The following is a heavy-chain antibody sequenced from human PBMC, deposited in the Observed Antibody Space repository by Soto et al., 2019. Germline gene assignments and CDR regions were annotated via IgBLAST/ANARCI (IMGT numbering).Heavy chain of an antibody. Sequence: ASVKVSCKASGYTFTGYYMHWVRQAPGQGLEWMGWINPNSGGTNYAQKFQGWVTMTRDTSISTAYMELSRLRSDDTAVYYCARDPLPDYYDSSGYYSWAFDIWRQGTMVTVS. D-gene: IGHD3-22*01. J-gene: IGHJ3*02. CDR2: INPNSGGT. V-gene: IGHV1-2*04. CDR3: ARDPLPDYYDSSGYYSWAFDI. CDR1: GYTFTGYY.